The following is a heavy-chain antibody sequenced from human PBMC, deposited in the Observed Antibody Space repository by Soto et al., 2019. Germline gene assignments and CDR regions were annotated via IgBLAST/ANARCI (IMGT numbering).Heavy chain of an antibody. J-gene: IGHJ6*02. Sequence: PGGSLRLSCAASGFTFSSYGMHWVRQAPGKGLEWVAVIWYDGSNKYYADSVKGRFTISRDNSKNTLYLQMNSLRAEDTAVYYCARDRNYDYYYYYGMDVWGQGTTVTVSS. D-gene: IGHD1-7*01. CDR3: ARDRNYDYYYYYGMDV. CDR2: IWYDGSNK. V-gene: IGHV3-33*01. CDR1: GFTFSSYG.